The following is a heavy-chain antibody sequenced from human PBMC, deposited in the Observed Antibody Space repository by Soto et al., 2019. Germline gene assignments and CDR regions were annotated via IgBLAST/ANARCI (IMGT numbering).Heavy chain of an antibody. Sequence: GGSLRLSCAASGFTFSNAWMSWVRQAPGKGLEWVGRIKSKTDGGTTDYAAPVKGRFTISRDDSKNTLYLQMNSLKTEDTAVYYCTETGAWSYGADYWGQGTLVTVSS. V-gene: IGHV3-15*01. CDR3: TETGAWSYGADY. J-gene: IGHJ4*02. CDR2: IKSKTDGGTT. D-gene: IGHD4-17*01. CDR1: GFTFSNAW.